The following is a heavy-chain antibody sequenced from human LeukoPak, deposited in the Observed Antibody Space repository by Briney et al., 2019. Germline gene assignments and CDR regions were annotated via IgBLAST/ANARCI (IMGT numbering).Heavy chain of an antibody. V-gene: IGHV3-23*01. D-gene: IGHD2-2*01. CDR3: AKSKGGGSSTPYFDS. Sequence: GGSLRLSCAASGFTFSRNAMAWVRQAPGKGLEWVSGISAGGGSTYYADSVQGRFSISRDASNNTVHLQMNSLRAEDTAVYYCAKSKGGGSSTPYFDSWGQGTLVTVSS. CDR1: GFTFSRNA. J-gene: IGHJ4*02. CDR2: ISAGGGST.